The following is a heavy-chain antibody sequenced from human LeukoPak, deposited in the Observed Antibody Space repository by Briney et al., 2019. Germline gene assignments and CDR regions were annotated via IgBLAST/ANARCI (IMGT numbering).Heavy chain of an antibody. CDR1: GFTFSSYA. V-gene: IGHV3-23*01. J-gene: IGHJ3*02. D-gene: IGHD1-26*01. Sequence: GGSLRLSCAASGFTFSSYAMSWVRQAPGKGLEWVSAISGSGGSTYYADSVKGRFTISRGNSKNTLYLQMNSLRAEDTAVYYCAKLSSGHDAFDIWGQGTMVTVSS. CDR2: ISGSGGST. CDR3: AKLSSGHDAFDI.